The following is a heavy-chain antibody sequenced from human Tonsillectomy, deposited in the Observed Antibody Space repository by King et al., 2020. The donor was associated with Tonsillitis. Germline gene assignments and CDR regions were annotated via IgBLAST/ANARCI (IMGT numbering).Heavy chain of an antibody. J-gene: IGHJ6*02. CDR2: ISYDGSNE. CDR1: GFTFSRNA. D-gene: IGHD6-6*01. Sequence: VQLVESGGGVVQPGRSLRLSCAASGFTFSRNAMHWVRQAPGKGLEWVAIISYDGSNEYYADSVKGRFTISRDNSKNTLYLQMNSLRTEDTAGYYCARDLYSSFYYYYAMDVWGQGTTVTVSS. CDR3: ARDLYSSFYYYYAMDV. V-gene: IGHV3-30-3*01.